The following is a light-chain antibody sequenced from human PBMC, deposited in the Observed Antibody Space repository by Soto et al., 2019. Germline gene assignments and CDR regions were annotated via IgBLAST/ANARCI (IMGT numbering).Light chain of an antibody. V-gene: IGKV3-15*01. CDR3: QQRSNWPPIT. J-gene: IGKJ5*01. Sequence: IVMTQSPATLSVTPGERATLHCRASQSVSSDLAWYQQKPGQAPRLLIYGASTRATGIPARFSGSGSGTEFTLTISSLEPEDFAVYYCQQRSNWPPITFAHGTRLAI. CDR1: QSVSSD. CDR2: GAS.